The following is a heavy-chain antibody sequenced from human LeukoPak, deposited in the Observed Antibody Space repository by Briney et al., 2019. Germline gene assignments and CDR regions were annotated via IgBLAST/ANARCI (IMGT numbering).Heavy chain of an antibody. Sequence: GGSLRLSCAASGFTFSSYGMHWVRQAPGKGLEWVAVIWYDGSNKYYADSAKGRFTISRDNSKNTLYLQMNSLRAEDTAVYYCARDCTNGVCYGTDFDYWGQGTLVTVSS. CDR2: IWYDGSNK. J-gene: IGHJ4*02. CDR3: ARDCTNGVCYGTDFDY. V-gene: IGHV3-33*01. CDR1: GFTFSSYG. D-gene: IGHD2-8*01.